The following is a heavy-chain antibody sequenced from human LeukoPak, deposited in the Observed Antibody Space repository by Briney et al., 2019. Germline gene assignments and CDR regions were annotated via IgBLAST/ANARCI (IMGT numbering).Heavy chain of an antibody. J-gene: IGHJ5*02. CDR2: ITGSHGRT. Sequence: GGSLRLSCEAPGFTFSSFAMTWVCQAPGKGLEWVSSITGSHGRTYNTDSVKGRFTISRDNSQNTLYLQMNSLRAEDTAVYYCTKDPNGDYVGAFDPWGQGTLVTVSS. D-gene: IGHD4-17*01. CDR1: GFTFSSFA. V-gene: IGHV3-23*01. CDR3: TKDPNGDYVGAFDP.